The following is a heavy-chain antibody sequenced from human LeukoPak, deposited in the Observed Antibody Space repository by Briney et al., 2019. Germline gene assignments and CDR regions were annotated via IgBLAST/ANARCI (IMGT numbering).Heavy chain of an antibody. V-gene: IGHV4-39*01. CDR2: IYYSGST. J-gene: IGHJ6*03. CDR3: ASLVVPAALSEGYYYMDV. D-gene: IGHD2-2*01. CDR1: GGSISSSSYY. Sequence: SETLSLTCTVSGGSISSSSYYWGWIRQPPGKGLEWNGSIYYSGSTYYNPSLKSRVTISVDTPKNQFSLKLSSVTAADTAVYYCASLVVPAALSEGYYYMDVWGKGTTVTISS.